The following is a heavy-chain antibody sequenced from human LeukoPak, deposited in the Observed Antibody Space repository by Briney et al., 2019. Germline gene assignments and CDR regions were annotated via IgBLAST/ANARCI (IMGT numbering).Heavy chain of an antibody. CDR1: GFTVSSNY. D-gene: IGHD4-17*01. J-gene: IGHJ4*02. Sequence: PGGSLRLSCVASGFTVSSNYMSWVRRAPGKGLEWFSHNNSDTTYHAESVKGRFTISRDNSQNTFYLQMNSLRAEDTAVYYCAGRLRDAAAFDYWGQGTLVTVSS. V-gene: IGHV3-53*01. CDR3: AGRLRDAAAFDY. CDR2: NNSDTT.